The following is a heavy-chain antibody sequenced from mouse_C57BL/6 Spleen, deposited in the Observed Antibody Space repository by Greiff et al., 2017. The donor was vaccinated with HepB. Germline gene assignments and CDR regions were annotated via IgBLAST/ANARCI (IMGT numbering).Heavy chain of an antibody. Sequence: EVQVVESGGGLVKPGGSLKLSCAASGFTFSDYGMHWVRQAPEKGLEWVAYISSGSSTIYYADTVKGRFTISRDNAKNTLFLQMTSLRSEDTAMYYCARSYEGFDWYFDVWGTGTTVTVSS. V-gene: IGHV5-17*01. CDR2: ISSGSSTI. CDR3: ARSYEGFDWYFDV. D-gene: IGHD1-1*01. J-gene: IGHJ1*03. CDR1: GFTFSDYG.